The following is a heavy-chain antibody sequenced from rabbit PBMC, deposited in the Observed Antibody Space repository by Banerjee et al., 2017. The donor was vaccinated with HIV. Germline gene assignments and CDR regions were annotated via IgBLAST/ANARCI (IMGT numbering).Heavy chain of an antibody. D-gene: IGHD7-1*01. V-gene: IGHV1S40*01. J-gene: IGHJ4*01. CDR1: GFSFSNKYV. CDR2: IRTDTGST. Sequence: QSLEESGGDPVKPGASLTLTCTASGFSFSNKYVMCWVRQAPGKGLEWIGCIRTDTGSTYYASWAKGRFTISKTSSTTVTLQMTSLTVADTATYFCARDGIGDSFDFNLWGPGTLVHRL. CDR3: ARDGIGDSFDFNL.